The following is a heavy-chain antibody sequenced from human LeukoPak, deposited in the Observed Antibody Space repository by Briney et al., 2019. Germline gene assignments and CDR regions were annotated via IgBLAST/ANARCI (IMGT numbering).Heavy chain of an antibody. J-gene: IGHJ4*02. CDR3: ARGVPPVPAAPDY. CDR2: IYQSGTT. D-gene: IGHD2-2*01. CDR1: GGSISSYY. Sequence: SETLSLTCTVSGGSISSYYWSWIRQPPGKGLEWIGYIYQSGTTCYNPSLTSRVTISVDRSKNQFSLRLSSVTAADTAVYYCARGVPPVPAAPDYWGQGTLVTVSS. V-gene: IGHV4-59*12.